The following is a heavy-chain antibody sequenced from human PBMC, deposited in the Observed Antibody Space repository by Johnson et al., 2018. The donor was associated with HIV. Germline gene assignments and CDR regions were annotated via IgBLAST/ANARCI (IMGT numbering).Heavy chain of an antibody. Sequence: VQLVESGGGLIQPGGSLRLSCAASGFTFSNYAMHWVRQAPGKGLEWVAFIRNDGSNKNYGDSVKGRFTISRDNSKNTLYLQMNSLRAEDTAVYYCAKVRRAYYEDAFDIWGPGTMVTVSS. D-gene: IGHD3-22*01. CDR1: GFTFSNYA. CDR2: IRNDGSNK. CDR3: AKVRRAYYEDAFDI. J-gene: IGHJ3*02. V-gene: IGHV3-30*02.